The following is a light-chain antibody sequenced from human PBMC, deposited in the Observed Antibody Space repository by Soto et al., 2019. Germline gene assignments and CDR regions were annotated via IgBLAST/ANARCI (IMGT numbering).Light chain of an antibody. CDR3: QQYNL. J-gene: IGKJ5*01. CDR2: GAS. V-gene: IGKV3-15*01. CDR1: QSVSSN. Sequence: EIVMTQSPAILSVSPGERATLSCRASQSVSSNLAWYQQKPGQAPRLLIYGASTRATGIPARFSGSGSGTEFTLTISSLQSEDFAVYYCQQYNLFGQGTRLEMK.